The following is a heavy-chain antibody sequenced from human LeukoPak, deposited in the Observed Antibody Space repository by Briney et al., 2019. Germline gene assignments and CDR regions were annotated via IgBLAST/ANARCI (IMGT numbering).Heavy chain of an antibody. V-gene: IGHV4-31*03. D-gene: IGHD3-10*01. CDR3: ARLFSGWPDKSYWFDP. J-gene: IGHJ5*02. CDR1: GGSISSGGYY. CDR2: IYCSGST. Sequence: SQTLSLTCTVSGGSISSGGYYWSWIRQHPGKGLEWIGYIYCSGSTYYNPSLKSRVTISVDTSKNQFSLKLSSVTAADTAAYYCARLFSGWPDKSYWFDPWGQGTLVTVSS.